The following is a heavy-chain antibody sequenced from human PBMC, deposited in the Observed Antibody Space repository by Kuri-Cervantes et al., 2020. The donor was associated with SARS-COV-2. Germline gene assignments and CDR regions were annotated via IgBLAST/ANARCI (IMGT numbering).Heavy chain of an antibody. D-gene: IGHD1-26*01. CDR3: AKAREIYYDYYMDV. Sequence: SLHFSCPASGRTFSSYSMTWVRQAPGKGLEWVSSIISSSSQRYYVDSVKGRFTISRDNAKNSLYLQMNSLRAEDTAVYYCAKAREIYYDYYMDVWGKGTVVTVSS. CDR1: GRTFSSYS. V-gene: IGHV3-21*03. CDR2: IISSSSQR. J-gene: IGHJ6*03.